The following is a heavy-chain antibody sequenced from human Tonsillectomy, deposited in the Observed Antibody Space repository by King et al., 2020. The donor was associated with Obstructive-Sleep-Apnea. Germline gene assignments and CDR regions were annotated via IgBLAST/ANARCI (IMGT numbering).Heavy chain of an antibody. CDR3: GKYPRAEFYYSGMDV. D-gene: IGHD1-14*01. J-gene: IGHJ6*02. CDR1: RFIFSSYA. V-gene: IGHV3-23*04. Sequence: VQLVESGGGLVQPGGSLRLSCATSRFIFSSYAMSWVRQAPGKGLAWVSLISGSGDSTNYADSVKGRFTIPRDNPKNTLYLQMNSLRAEDTAVYYCGKYPRAEFYYSGMDVWGQRTTVSVSS. CDR2: ISGSGDST.